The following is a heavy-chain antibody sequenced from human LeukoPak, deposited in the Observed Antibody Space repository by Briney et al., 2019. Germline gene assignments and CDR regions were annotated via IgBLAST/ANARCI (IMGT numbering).Heavy chain of an antibody. Sequence: ASVKVSCKASGYTFTGYYMHWVRQAPGQGLEWMGWINPNSGGTNYAQKFQGWVTMTRDTSISTAYMELSRLRSDDTAVYYCARGSSSWPLYYFDYWGQGTLVTVSS. CDR3: ARGSSSWPLYYFDY. J-gene: IGHJ4*02. V-gene: IGHV1-2*04. D-gene: IGHD6-13*01. CDR2: INPNSGGT. CDR1: GYTFTGYY.